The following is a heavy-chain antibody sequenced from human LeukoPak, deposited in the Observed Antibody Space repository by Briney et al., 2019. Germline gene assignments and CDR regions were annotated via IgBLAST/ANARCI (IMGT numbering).Heavy chain of an antibody. V-gene: IGHV3-23*01. J-gene: IGHJ4*02. CDR2: ISGGGETT. D-gene: IGHD4-17*01. CDR3: ARDYADYVGYFFFDY. CDR1: GFTFNNYA. Sequence: GGSLRLSCAASGFTFNNYAVNWVGQAPGKGREWVSSISGGGETTYYADAAKGRFTISRDNSQNTLYLQMNSLRAEDTAVYYCARDYADYVGYFFFDYWGQGTLVTVSS.